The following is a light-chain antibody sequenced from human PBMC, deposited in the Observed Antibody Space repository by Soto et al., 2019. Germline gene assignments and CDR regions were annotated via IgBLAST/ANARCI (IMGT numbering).Light chain of an antibody. CDR2: GAS. CDR1: QNVRIN. V-gene: IGKV3D-15*01. J-gene: IGKJ4*01. CDR3: QQYNNWPLT. Sequence: EIVMTQSPAILSVSPWERATLSCMASQNVRINLAWYQQKPGQAPRLLIYGASTRATGIPARFSGSGSGTEFTLTISSLQSEDFAVYYCQQYNNWPLTFGGGTKVDIK.